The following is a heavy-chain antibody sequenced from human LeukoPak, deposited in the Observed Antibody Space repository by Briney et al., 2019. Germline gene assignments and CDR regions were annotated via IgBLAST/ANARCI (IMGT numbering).Heavy chain of an antibody. Sequence: GASVKVSCKASGGTFSSYTISWVRQAPGQGLEWMGGIIPIFGTANYAQKFQGRVTITADKSTSTAYMELSSLRSEDTAVYYCASCSGGSCYLGDAFDIWGQGTMVTVSS. CDR1: GGTFSSYT. J-gene: IGHJ3*02. CDR3: ASCSGGSCYLGDAFDI. V-gene: IGHV1-69*06. D-gene: IGHD2-15*01. CDR2: IIPIFGTA.